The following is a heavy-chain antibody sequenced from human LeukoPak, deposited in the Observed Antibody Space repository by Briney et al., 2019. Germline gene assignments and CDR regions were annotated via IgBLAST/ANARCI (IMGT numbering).Heavy chain of an antibody. J-gene: IGHJ4*02. V-gene: IGHV1-2*02. D-gene: IGHD3-3*01. CDR2: INPNSGGT. CDR3: ARSNDFWSGYYPNYYFDY. Sequence: ASVKVSCKASGYAFTGYYMHWVRQASGQGLEWMGWINPNSGGTNYAQKFQGRVTMTRDTSISTAYMELSRLRSDDTAVYYCARSNDFWSGYYPNYYFDYWGQGTLVTVSS. CDR1: GYAFTGYY.